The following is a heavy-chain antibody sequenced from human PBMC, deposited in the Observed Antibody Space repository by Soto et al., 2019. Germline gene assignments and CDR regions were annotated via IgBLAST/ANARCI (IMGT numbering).Heavy chain of an antibody. V-gene: IGHV1-69*13. CDR2: IIPIFGTA. CDR3: ARDNTVTRPFDY. CDR1: GGTFSSYA. D-gene: IGHD4-17*01. J-gene: IGHJ4*02. Sequence: ASVKVSCKASGGTFSSYAISWVRQAPGQGLEWMGGIIPIFGTANYAQKFQGRVTITADESTSTAYMELSSLRSEDMAVYYCARDNTVTRPFDYWGQGTLVTVSS.